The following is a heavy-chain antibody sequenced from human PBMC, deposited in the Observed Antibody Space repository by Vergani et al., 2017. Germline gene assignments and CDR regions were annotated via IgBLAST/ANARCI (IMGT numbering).Heavy chain of an antibody. J-gene: IGHJ4*02. CDR3: ARRSPAEAQGSGWYSYFDY. CDR2: IYYSGST. D-gene: IGHD6-19*01. CDR1: GGSISSSSYY. Sequence: QLQLQESGPGLVKPSETLSLTCTVSGGSISSSSYYWGWIRQPPGKGLEWIGSIYYSGSTYYNPSLKSRVTISVDTSKNQFSLKLSSVTAADTAVYYCARRSPAEAQGSGWYSYFDYWGQGTLVTVSS. V-gene: IGHV4-39*01.